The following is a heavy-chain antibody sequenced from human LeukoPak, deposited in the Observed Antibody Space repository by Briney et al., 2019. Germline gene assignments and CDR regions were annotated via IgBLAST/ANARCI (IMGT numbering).Heavy chain of an antibody. CDR2: IYSGGST. Sequence: WGSLILSCAASGFTVSSNYMSWVRQAPGKGLEWVSVIYSGGSTYYADSVKGRFTISRDNSRNTLYLQMNSLRAEDTAVYYCATLAVASDIWGQGTMVTATS. CDR1: GFTVSSNY. V-gene: IGHV3-66*01. J-gene: IGHJ3*02. D-gene: IGHD6-19*01. CDR3: ATLAVASDI.